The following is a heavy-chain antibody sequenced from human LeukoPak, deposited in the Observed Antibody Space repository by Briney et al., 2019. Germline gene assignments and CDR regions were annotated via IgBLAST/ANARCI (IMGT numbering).Heavy chain of an antibody. Sequence: GRSLRLSCAASGFTFSSYGMHWVRQAPGKGLEWVAVIWYGGSNKYYADSVKGRFTISRDNSKNTLYLQMNSLRAEDTAVYYCAKDGRGYCSSTSCYSFYMDVWGKGTTVTVSS. J-gene: IGHJ6*03. V-gene: IGHV3-30*18. CDR1: GFTFSSYG. CDR2: IWYGGSNK. D-gene: IGHD2-2*01. CDR3: AKDGRGYCSSTSCYSFYMDV.